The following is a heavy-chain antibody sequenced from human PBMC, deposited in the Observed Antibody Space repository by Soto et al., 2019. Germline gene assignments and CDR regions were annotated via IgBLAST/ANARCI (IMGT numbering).Heavy chain of an antibody. Sequence: SETLSLTCTVSGGSISSGGYYWSWIRHHPGKGLEWIGYIYSSGISYYDPSLKSRVTMSVDMSKNQVSLRLSSVTAADTAVYYCARHPGYGLYYFDYWSQGTLVTVSS. CDR2: IYSSGIS. J-gene: IGHJ4*02. CDR3: ARHPGYGLYYFDY. V-gene: IGHV4-31*03. D-gene: IGHD5-18*01. CDR1: GGSISSGGYY.